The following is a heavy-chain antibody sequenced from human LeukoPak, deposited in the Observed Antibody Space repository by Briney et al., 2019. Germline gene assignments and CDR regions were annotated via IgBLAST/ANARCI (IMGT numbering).Heavy chain of an antibody. CDR1: GFTFSSSA. D-gene: IGHD6-13*01. CDR3: ARGSSWHDFDY. CDR2: ISYSGSGT. J-gene: IGHJ4*02. Sequence: PGRSLRLSCAASGFTFSSSAMAWVRHAPGKGLEWVSTISYSGSGTYYADSVKGRFTISRDNSKNTLYLQMNSLRAEDTAVYYCARGSSWHDFDYWGQGTLVTVSS. V-gene: IGHV3-23*01.